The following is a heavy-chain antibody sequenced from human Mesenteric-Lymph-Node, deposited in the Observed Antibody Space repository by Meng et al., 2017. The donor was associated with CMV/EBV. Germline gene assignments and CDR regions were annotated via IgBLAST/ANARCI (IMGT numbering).Heavy chain of an antibody. D-gene: IGHD2-2*02. CDR3: ARGHPTFGPKYCSSTSCYMRGWYFQH. CDR1: GGSISSSSYY. CDR2: IYYSGST. V-gene: IGHV4-39*07. Sequence: SETLSLTCTVSGGSISSSSYYWGWIRQPPGKGLEWIGSIYYSGSTYYNPSLKSRVTISVDTSKNQFSLKLSSVTAADTAVYYCARGHPTFGPKYCSSTSCYMRGWYFQHWGQGTLVTVSS. J-gene: IGHJ1*01.